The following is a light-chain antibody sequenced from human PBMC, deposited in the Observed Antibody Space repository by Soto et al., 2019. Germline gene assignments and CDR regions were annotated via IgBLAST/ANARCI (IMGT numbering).Light chain of an antibody. Sequence: QSVLTQPPSASGTPGQRVTISCSGSSSNIGSNTVNWYQQLPGTAPKLLIYSYNQRPSGVPDRFSGSKSVTSASLAISGLQSEDEADYYCAAWDDSLNGYVFGTGTKLPS. V-gene: IGLV1-44*01. CDR2: SYN. CDR1: SSNIGSNT. CDR3: AAWDDSLNGYV. J-gene: IGLJ1*01.